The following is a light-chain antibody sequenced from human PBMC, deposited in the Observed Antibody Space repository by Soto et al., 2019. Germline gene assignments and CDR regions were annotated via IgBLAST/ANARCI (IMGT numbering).Light chain of an antibody. CDR1: SSDVGGYNY. V-gene: IGLV2-14*01. CDR2: DVS. J-gene: IGLJ1*01. CDR3: SSYTTTDTYV. Sequence: QSALTQPASVSGSPGQSITISCTGTSSDVGGYNYVSWFQQYPGKAPKLMIYDVSTRPSGVSNRFSGSKSGNTASLPISGLQAEDEADYYCSSYTTTDTYVFGTGTQLTVL.